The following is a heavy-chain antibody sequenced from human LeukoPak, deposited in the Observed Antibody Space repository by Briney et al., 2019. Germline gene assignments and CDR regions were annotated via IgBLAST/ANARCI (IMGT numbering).Heavy chain of an antibody. CDR2: IYYSGST. CDR3: ARGRCSRYGSTSCYRFPSSFNFDY. D-gene: IGHD2-2*02. V-gene: IGHV4-39*01. CDR1: GGSISSSSYY. Sequence: NPSETLSLTCTVSGGSISSSSYYWGWIRQPPGKGLEWIGSIYYSGSTYYNPSLTSRVTISVDTSKNQFSLKLSSVTAADTAVYYCARGRCSRYGSTSCYRFPSSFNFDYWGQGTLVTVSS. J-gene: IGHJ4*02.